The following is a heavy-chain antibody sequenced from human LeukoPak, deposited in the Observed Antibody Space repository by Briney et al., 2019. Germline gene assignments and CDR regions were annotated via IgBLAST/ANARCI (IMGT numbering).Heavy chain of an antibody. CDR3: ARHSSGYDSSLDY. CDR1: GYSFTSYL. V-gene: IGHV5-10-1*01. Sequence: GEALEIFFKGSGYSFTSYLISLVRQIPGKSPELMGRIDPSDSYMNYSPSFQGHVTFSTDKSISTAYLQWSSLKASDTAMYYCARHSSGYDSSLDYWGQGTLVTVSS. CDR2: IDPSDSYM. D-gene: IGHD5-12*01. J-gene: IGHJ4*02.